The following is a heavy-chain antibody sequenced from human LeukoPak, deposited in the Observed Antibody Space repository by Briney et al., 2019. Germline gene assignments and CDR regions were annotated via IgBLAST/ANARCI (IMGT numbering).Heavy chain of an antibody. V-gene: IGHV1-3*01. CDR3: AREESGGLFDY. Sequence: ASVKVSCKASGYTLSTYTMHWLRQAPGQRPEWMGCIYAGNGNVKYSQNFQARVTITRDTSANTAYLELSSLRSEDTAVYYCAREESGGLFDYWGQGTLLTVSS. CDR2: IYAGNGNV. J-gene: IGHJ4*02. CDR1: GYTLSTYT. D-gene: IGHD3-16*01.